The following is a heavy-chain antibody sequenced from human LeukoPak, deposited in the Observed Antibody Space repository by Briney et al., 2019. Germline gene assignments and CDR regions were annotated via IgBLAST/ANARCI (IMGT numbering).Heavy chain of an antibody. Sequence: GSLRLSCAASGFTFTTYAMTWVRQAPGKELEWVSVISGSGGSTYYADSVKGRFTISRDNSKNTLYLQMNSLRAEDTAVYYCAKGKCTNGVCSIDYWGPGTLVTVSS. CDR1: GFTFTTYA. D-gene: IGHD2-8*01. CDR3: AKGKCTNGVCSIDY. V-gene: IGHV3-23*01. J-gene: IGHJ4*02. CDR2: ISGSGGST.